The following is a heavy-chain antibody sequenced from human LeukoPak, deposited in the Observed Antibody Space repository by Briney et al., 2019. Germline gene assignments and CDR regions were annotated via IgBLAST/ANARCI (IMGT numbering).Heavy chain of an antibody. CDR1: GFSSSIFE. J-gene: IGHJ3*02. CDR2: ITNSGSTT. Sequence: GGSLILSCIVSGFSSSIFEMNWVRQAPGKGLEWVSYITNSGSTTDYADSVKGRFTISRDNAKNSLYLQMSSLRAEDTAVYYCVRGGGPSYKYNAFDIWGQGTMVTVSS. V-gene: IGHV3-48*03. D-gene: IGHD1-1*01. CDR3: VRGGGPSYKYNAFDI.